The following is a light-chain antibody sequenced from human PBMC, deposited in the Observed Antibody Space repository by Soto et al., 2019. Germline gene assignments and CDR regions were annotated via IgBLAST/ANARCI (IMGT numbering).Light chain of an antibody. CDR3: SSYSDTNICV. J-gene: IGLJ1*01. CDR2: EVS. CDR1: SSDIGIYNY. Sequence: QSVLTQPASVSGSPGQSITISCTGTSSDIGIYNYVSWYQQPPGKAPKLIIYEVSNRPSGLSNRFSGSKSGNTASLTISELQAVDEADYYCSSYSDTNICVFGTGTKVTVL. V-gene: IGLV2-14*01.